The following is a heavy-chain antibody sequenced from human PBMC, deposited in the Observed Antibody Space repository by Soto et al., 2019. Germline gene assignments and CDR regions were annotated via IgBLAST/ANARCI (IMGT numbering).Heavy chain of an antibody. CDR2: ISAYNGNT. Sequence: ASVKVSCKASGYTFTSYGISWVRQAPGQGLEWMGWISAYNGNTNYAQKLQGRVTMTTDTSTSTAYMELRSLRSDDTAVYYCARDPKPYCTNGVCYRRTLDYWGQGTLVTVSS. D-gene: IGHD2-8*01. CDR1: GYTFTSYG. J-gene: IGHJ4*02. V-gene: IGHV1-18*04. CDR3: ARDPKPYCTNGVCYRRTLDY.